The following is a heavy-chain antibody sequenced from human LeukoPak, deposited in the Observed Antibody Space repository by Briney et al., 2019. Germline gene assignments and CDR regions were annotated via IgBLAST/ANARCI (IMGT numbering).Heavy chain of an antibody. D-gene: IGHD2-2*01. CDR2: ISTYNGNT. CDR1: DYTFTNYG. J-gene: IGHJ4*02. CDR3: ARNSVGTAGYYFDS. V-gene: IGHV1-18*01. Sequence: ASVKVSCKASDYTFTNYGISWVRQAPGQGLEWMGWISTYNGNTNYAQKLQGRVTMATDTSTNTAYMELKSLIPDDTAVYYCARNSVGTAGYYFDSWGQGTLVTVSS.